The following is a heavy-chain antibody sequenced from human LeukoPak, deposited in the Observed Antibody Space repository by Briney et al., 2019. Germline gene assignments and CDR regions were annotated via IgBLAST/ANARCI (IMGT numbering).Heavy chain of an antibody. CDR3: AFDGEWEPNGVAY. V-gene: IGHV1-69*13. D-gene: IGHD1-26*01. CDR1: GGTFSTYA. J-gene: IGHJ4*02. CDR2: IVPLFGTA. Sequence: SVKVSCKASGGTFSTYAITWVRQAPGQGLEWMGGIVPLFGTADYAQKFQGRLTVTADESTRTAYMELSSLRSEDTALYYCAFDGEWEPNGVAYWGQGTLVTVSS.